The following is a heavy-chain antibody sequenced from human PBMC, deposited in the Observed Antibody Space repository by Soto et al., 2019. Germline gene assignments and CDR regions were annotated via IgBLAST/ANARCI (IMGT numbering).Heavy chain of an antibody. CDR1: GFTFGIYA. CDR2: ISGSGGSI. D-gene: IGHD6-13*01. V-gene: IGHV3-23*01. J-gene: IGHJ4*02. CDR3: ARVAPEYSSTPRRFDF. Sequence: EVQLLESGGGLVQPGGSLRLSCAASGFTFGIYAMSWVRQAPGKGLEWVSSISGSGGSIYYAHSVTGRFTISRDKPKDTLDLQMNSRRAEDTAVYHCARVAPEYSSTPRRFDFWGQGTLVTVSS.